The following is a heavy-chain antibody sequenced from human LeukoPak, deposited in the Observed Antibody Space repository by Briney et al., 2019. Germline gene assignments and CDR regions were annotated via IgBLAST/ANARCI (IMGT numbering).Heavy chain of an antibody. CDR3: ARVGPFYGSGRGPNWFDP. D-gene: IGHD3-10*01. CDR2: SNHSGST. J-gene: IGHJ5*02. CDR1: GRSLRGYY. Sequence: PSETLPLPCAVYGRSLRGYYWSGLRQPPGKGVEWIGESNHSGSTNYNPSRKSRVTISVDTSKNQFSLKLSSVTAADTAVYYCARVGPFYGSGRGPNWFDPWGQGTLVTVSS. V-gene: IGHV4-34*01.